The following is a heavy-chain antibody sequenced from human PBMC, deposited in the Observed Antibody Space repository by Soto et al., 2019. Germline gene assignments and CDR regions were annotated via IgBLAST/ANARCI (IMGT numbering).Heavy chain of an antibody. V-gene: IGHV3-30-3*01. Sequence: QVQRVESGGGVVQPGRSLRLSCAASGFTFRSYAMHWVRQAPGKGLEWVAVISYDGSNKYYADSVKDRLTIPRDNSMKTRYLQMNSLRAEDTAVYYCARARKAIVVVVDDTPDDYWGQGTLVTVSS. CDR2: ISYDGSNK. J-gene: IGHJ4*02. CDR3: ARARKAIVVVVDDTPDDY. CDR1: GFTFRSYA. D-gene: IGHD2-15*01.